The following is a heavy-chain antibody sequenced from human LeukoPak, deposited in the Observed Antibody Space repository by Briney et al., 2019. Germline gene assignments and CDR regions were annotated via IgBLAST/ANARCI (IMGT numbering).Heavy chain of an antibody. CDR3: ARDQYGYSSSWYDLWDFDY. CDR1: GFSFSITW. J-gene: IGHJ4*02. CDR2: ITSDGTST. V-gene: IGHV3-74*03. D-gene: IGHD6-13*01. Sequence: PGRSLRPSCAASGFSFSITWMHWVRQFPGQGLVWVARITSDGTSTSYAESVEGRFTISRDNAKNTLYLQMNSLRAEDTAVYYCARDQYGYSSSWYDLWDFDYWGQGTLVTVSS.